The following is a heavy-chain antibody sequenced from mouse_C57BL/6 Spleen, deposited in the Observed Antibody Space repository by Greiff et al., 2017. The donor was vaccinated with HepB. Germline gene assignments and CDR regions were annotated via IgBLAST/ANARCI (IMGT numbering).Heavy chain of an antibody. CDR2: ISDGGSYT. CDR3: ARGVYSNYFDY. CDR1: GFTFSSYA. J-gene: IGHJ2*01. Sequence: EVQGVESGGGLVKPGGSLKLSCAASGFTFSSYAMSWVRQAPEKRLEWVATISDGGSYTYYPDNVKGRFTISRDNAKNNLYLQMSHLKSEDTAMYYCARGVYSNYFDYWGQGTTLTVSS. D-gene: IGHD2-5*01. V-gene: IGHV5-4*01.